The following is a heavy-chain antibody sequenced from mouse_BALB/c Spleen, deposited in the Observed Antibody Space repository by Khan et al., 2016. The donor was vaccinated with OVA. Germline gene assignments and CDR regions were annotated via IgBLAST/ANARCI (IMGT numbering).Heavy chain of an antibody. V-gene: IGHV14-1*02. CDR1: GFNIKDYY. J-gene: IGHJ3*01. D-gene: IGHD2-3*01. CDR3: ASDGYSPWVAY. CDR2: IDPENGNT. Sequence: VQLQQSGAELVRPGALVNLSCKASGFNIKDYYMHWVKQRPEQGLEWIGWIDPENGNTIYDPKFQGKASITSDTSSNTAYLQLSSLTSEDTAVCYDASDGYSPWVAYWGRGTLVAVSA.